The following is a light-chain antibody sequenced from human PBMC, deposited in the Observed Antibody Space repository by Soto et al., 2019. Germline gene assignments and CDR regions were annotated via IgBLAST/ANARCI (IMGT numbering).Light chain of an antibody. CDR1: PSVLYSSNNRNY. CDR2: WAS. Sequence: DIVMTQSPDSLAVSLGERATINCKSSPSVLYSSNNRNYLAWYQQKPGQPPKLLIYWASTRESGVPDRFSGSGSGTDFTLTISSLQAEDVALYYCQQYFSPPFTFGQWTKLEIK. CDR3: QQYFSPPFT. J-gene: IGKJ2*01. V-gene: IGKV4-1*01.